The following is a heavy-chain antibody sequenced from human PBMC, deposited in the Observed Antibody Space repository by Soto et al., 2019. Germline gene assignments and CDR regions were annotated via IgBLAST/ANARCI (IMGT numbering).Heavy chain of an antibody. CDR3: ARDEGAQYDWYFDL. Sequence: QVQLQESGPGLVKPSQTLSLTCTVSGGSISSGGYYWSWIRQHPGNGLEWIGYISNSGSTYSNPSLKSRVTMSVDTSKNHFSLKLNSVTAADTAVYYCARDEGAQYDWYFDLWGRGTLVTVSS. CDR2: ISNSGST. CDR1: GGSISSGGYY. V-gene: IGHV4-31*03. J-gene: IGHJ2*01.